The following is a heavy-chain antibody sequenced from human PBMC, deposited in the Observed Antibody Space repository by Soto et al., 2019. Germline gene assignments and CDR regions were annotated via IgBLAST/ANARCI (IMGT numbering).Heavy chain of an antibody. Sequence: PGGSLRLSXAASGFTFDDYAMHWVRQAPGKGLERVSGISWNSGSIGYADSVKGRFTISRDNAKNSLYLQMNGLRAEDTALYYCAKDFMDTADYGMDVWGQGTTVTVS. V-gene: IGHV3-9*01. CDR2: ISWNSGSI. CDR3: AKDFMDTADYGMDV. D-gene: IGHD5-18*01. J-gene: IGHJ6*02. CDR1: GFTFDDYA.